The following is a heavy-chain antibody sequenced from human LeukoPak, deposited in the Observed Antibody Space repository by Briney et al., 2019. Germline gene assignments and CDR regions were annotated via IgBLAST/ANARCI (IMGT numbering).Heavy chain of an antibody. CDR2: IYSGGST. CDR3: ARDQIMVTTILDYYYGMDV. Sequence: GGSLRLSCAASGFTVSNNYMSWVRQAPGKGLEWVSVIYSGGSTYYADSVKGRFTISRDSSKNTLYLQMNSLRAEDTAVYYCARDQIMVTTILDYYYGMDVWGQGTTVTVSS. CDR1: GFTVSNNY. D-gene: IGHD2-21*02. V-gene: IGHV3-53*05. J-gene: IGHJ6*02.